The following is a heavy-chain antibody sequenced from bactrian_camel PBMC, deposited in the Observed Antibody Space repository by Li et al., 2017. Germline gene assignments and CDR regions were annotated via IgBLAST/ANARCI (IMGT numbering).Heavy chain of an antibody. CDR2: KNSGGGNS. CDR1: GYTFSSYD. Sequence: VQLVESGGGLVQPGGSLRLSCAASGYTFSSYDMSWVRQAPGKGLEWVSLKVSGGKNSGGGNSYYADSVKGRFTISRDNTKNTLYLQLNSLKTEDTAMYYCAKDRTGGSWYGIDYNYWGQGTQVTFS. CDR3: AKDRTGGSWYGIDYNY. V-gene: IGHV3S40*01. J-gene: IGHJ4*01. D-gene: IGHD6*01.